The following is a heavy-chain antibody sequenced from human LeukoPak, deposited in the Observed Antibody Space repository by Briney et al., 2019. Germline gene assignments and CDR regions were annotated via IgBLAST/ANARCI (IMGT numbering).Heavy chain of an antibody. D-gene: IGHD6-6*01. CDR2: IQYDGINK. CDR1: GFTFSTYG. Sequence: GGSLRLSCAASGFTFSTYGMHWVRQAPGKGLEWVAFIQYDGINKFYADSVKGRFTISRDNSKNTVYLQMNSLRPEDTAVYYCAKEVQLLPSDYWGQGTLVTVSS. V-gene: IGHV3-30*02. CDR3: AKEVQLLPSDY. J-gene: IGHJ4*02.